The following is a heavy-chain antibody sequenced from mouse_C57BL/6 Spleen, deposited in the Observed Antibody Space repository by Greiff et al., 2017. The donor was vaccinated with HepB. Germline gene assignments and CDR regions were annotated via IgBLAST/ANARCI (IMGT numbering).Heavy chain of an antibody. D-gene: IGHD1-1*01. CDR3: AREVTTVVGYAMDY. V-gene: IGHV1-31*01. Sequence: EVQLVESGPELVKPGASVKISCKASGYSFTGYYMHWVKQSHGNILDWIGYIYPYNGVSSYNKKFKGKATLTVDKSSSTAYMELRSLTSEDSAVYYCAREVTTVVGYAMDYWGQGTSVTVSS. CDR2: IYPYNGVS. CDR1: GYSFTGYY. J-gene: IGHJ4*01.